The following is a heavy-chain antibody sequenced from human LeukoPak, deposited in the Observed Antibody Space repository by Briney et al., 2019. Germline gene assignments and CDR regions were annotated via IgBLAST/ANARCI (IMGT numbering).Heavy chain of an antibody. CDR1: GFTFSNYA. CDR3: AKTVDIVVVVVATQDDY. CDR2: ISGSGGST. D-gene: IGHD2-15*01. Sequence: GGSLRLSCAASGFTFSNYAMSWVRQAPGKGLEWVSAISGSGGSTYYADSVKGRFTISRDNSKNTLYLQMNSLRAEDTAVYYCAKTVDIVVVVVATQDDYWGQGTLVTVSS. J-gene: IGHJ4*02. V-gene: IGHV3-23*01.